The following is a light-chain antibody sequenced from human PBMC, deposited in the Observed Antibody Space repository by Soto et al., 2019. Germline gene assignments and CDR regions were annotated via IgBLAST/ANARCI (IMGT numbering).Light chain of an antibody. V-gene: IGLV2-14*01. J-gene: IGLJ3*02. Sequence: QSALTQHASVSGSPGQSITIACTGTRSDVGGYNSVCWHQQHPGKAPKLIIYEVSNRPSGITERFSASKSGNTADLTISGLQADDEADYYCSSFTSSHTGVFGGGT. CDR3: SSFTSSHTGV. CDR2: EVS. CDR1: RSDVGGYNS.